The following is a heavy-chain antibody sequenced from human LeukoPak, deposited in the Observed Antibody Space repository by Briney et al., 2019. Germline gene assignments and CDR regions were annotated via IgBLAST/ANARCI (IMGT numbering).Heavy chain of an antibody. D-gene: IGHD6-13*01. CDR1: GFTVSSYG. V-gene: IGHV3-23*01. CDR3: ARMPSYSSSWIDY. Sequence: PGGSLRLSCAASGFTVSSYGMTWVRQAPGKGLEWVSAFSATDGSAQYAESVKGRFTISRDNSKNSLYLQMNSLRDEDTAVYYCARMPSYSSSWIDYWGQGTLVTVSS. CDR2: FSATDGSA. J-gene: IGHJ4*02.